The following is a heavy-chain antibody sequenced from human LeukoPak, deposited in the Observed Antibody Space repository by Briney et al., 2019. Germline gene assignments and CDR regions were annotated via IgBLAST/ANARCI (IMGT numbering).Heavy chain of an antibody. D-gene: IGHD3-3*01. CDR3: AADGSNDFWSGPAYYMDV. CDR1: GYTFTSYD. CDR2: MNPNSGNT. V-gene: IGHV1-8*03. Sequence: ASVKVSCKASGYTFTSYDINWVRQATGQGLEWMGWMNPNSGNTGYAQKFQERVTITRDMSTSTAYMELSSLRSEDTAVYYCAADGSNDFWSGPAYYMDVWGKGTTVTVSS. J-gene: IGHJ6*03.